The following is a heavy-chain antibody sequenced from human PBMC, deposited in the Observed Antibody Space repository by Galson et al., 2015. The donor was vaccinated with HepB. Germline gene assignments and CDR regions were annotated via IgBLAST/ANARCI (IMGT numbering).Heavy chain of an antibody. CDR1: GGTFSSYA. CDR3: ARSYYYDSSGYRSYWYFDL. D-gene: IGHD3-22*01. Sequence: SVKVSCKASGGTFSSYAISWVRQAPGQGLEWMGGIIPIFGTANYAQKFQGRVTITADESTSTAYMELSSLRSEDTAVYYCARSYYYDSSGYRSYWYFDLWGRGTLVTVSS. J-gene: IGHJ2*01. V-gene: IGHV1-69*13. CDR2: IIPIFGTA.